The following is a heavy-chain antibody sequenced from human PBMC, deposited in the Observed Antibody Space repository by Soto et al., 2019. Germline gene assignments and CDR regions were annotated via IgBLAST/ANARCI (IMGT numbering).Heavy chain of an antibody. D-gene: IGHD1-26*01. CDR1: GFTVSSNY. CDR3: AREETAREFDY. V-gene: IGHV3-66*01. J-gene: IGHJ4*02. Sequence: EVQLVESGGGLVQPGGSLRLSCAASGFTVSSNYMSWVRQAPGKGLEWVSVIYSGGSTYYADSVKGRFTISRDNSKNTLYLQMNSLRAEDTAVYYCAREETAREFDYWGQGTLVTVSS. CDR2: IYSGGST.